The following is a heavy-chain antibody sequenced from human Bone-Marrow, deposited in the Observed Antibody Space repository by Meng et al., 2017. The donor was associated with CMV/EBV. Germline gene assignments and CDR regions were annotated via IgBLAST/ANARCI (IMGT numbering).Heavy chain of an antibody. CDR2: SIPIFGTA. Sequence: SVKVSCKASGGTFSSYAISWVRQAPGQGLEWMGGSIPIFGTANYAQKFQGRVTITTDESTSTAYMELSSRRSEDTAVYYWARAGGYIEIAARPPDYWGQGTRVTVSS. D-gene: IGHD6-6*01. V-gene: IGHV1-69*05. CDR3: ARAGGYIEIAARPPDY. CDR1: GGTFSSYA. J-gene: IGHJ4*02.